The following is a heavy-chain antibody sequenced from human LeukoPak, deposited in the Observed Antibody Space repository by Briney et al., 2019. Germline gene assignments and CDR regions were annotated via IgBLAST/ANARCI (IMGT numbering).Heavy chain of an antibody. CDR3: ARGGVGTTIFY. CDR1: GDSIGTYY. J-gene: IGHJ4*02. Sequence: SETLSLTCTVSGDSIGTYYWNWIRQPPGKGLEWIAYVHYTGTTNYNPSLKSRVTISMDTSKNQFSLQLSSVTAADTAVYYCARGGVGTTIFYWGQGTLVTVSS. D-gene: IGHD1-26*01. CDR2: VHYTGTT. V-gene: IGHV4-59*08.